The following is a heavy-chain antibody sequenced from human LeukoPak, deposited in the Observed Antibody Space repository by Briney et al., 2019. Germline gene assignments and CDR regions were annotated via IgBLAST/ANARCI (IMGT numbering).Heavy chain of an antibody. V-gene: IGHV1-46*01. J-gene: IGHJ4*02. D-gene: IGHD6-13*01. Sequence: ASVKVSCKASGYTFTSCYMHWVRQTPGQGLEWMGIINPGGGSTSYAQKFQGRVTMTRDTSTSTVYMELSSLRSEDTAVYYCARVLAAGTPLFDYWGQGTLVTVSS. CDR3: ARVLAAGTPLFDY. CDR1: GYTFTSCY. CDR2: INPGGGST.